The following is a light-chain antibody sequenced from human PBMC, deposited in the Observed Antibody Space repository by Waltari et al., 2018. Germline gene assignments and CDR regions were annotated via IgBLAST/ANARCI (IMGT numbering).Light chain of an antibody. CDR3: QQYGDTPFT. J-gene: IGKJ3*01. CDR1: QSVSANY. V-gene: IGKV3-20*01. CDR2: GAS. Sequence: IVLKQSPDTLSLSPGERPPLPCRASQSVSANYLAWYQQKPGQAPRLLIFGASNRATGVPARFSGSGSGTDFTLTISSLEPEDFAVYSCQQYGDTPFTFGPGTKVDI.